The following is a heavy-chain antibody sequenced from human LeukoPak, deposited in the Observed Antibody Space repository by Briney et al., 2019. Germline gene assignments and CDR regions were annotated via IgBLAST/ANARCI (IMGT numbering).Heavy chain of an antibody. CDR1: GFTFSSYE. V-gene: IGHV3-48*03. J-gene: IGHJ4*02. Sequence: GGSLRLSCAASGFTFSSYEMNWVRQAPGKGLEWVSYISSSGSTIYYADSVKGRFTISRDNAKNSLYLQMNSLKTEDTAVYYCTRRSGSYPFDYWGQGTLVTVSS. D-gene: IGHD1-26*01. CDR3: TRRSGSYPFDY. CDR2: ISSSGSTI.